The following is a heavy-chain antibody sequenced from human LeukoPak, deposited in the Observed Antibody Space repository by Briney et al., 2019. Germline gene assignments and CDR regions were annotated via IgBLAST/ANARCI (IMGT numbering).Heavy chain of an antibody. Sequence: GGSLRLSCAASGFTFSNYAMTWVRQAPEKGLKWVSSISDSGGGTHYEDSMKGRFTTSRNNSKNTLYLQMNSLRAEDTAVDYCAKDAGAGSYYPTGDEYWGQGILVTVSS. CDR2: ISDSGGGT. D-gene: IGHD3-10*01. V-gene: IGHV3-23*01. CDR1: GFTFSNYA. CDR3: AKDAGAGSYYPTGDEY. J-gene: IGHJ4*02.